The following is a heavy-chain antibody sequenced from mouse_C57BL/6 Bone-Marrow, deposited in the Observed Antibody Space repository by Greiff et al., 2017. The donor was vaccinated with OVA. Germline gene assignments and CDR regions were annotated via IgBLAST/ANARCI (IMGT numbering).Heavy chain of an antibody. CDR3: TPTRYYGNYEGFAY. D-gene: IGHD2-1*01. Sequence: EVQLQQSGAELVRPGASVKLSCTASGYNFKDYYMHWVKQRPEQGLEWIGRIDPEDGDTEYAAKFQGKATMTADTSSNTAYLQLSSLTSEDTAVYYCTPTRYYGNYEGFAYWGQGTLVTVSA. J-gene: IGHJ3*01. CDR2: IDPEDGDT. V-gene: IGHV14-1*01. CDR1: GYNFKDYY.